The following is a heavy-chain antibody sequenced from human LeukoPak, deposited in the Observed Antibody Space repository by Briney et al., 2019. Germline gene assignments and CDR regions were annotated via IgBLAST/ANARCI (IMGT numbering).Heavy chain of an antibody. Sequence: GGSLRLSCEASGFTFSSYWMSWVRQAPGKGLEWVANIKQDGSEKYYVDSVKGRFTISRDNAKNSLYLQMNSLRAEDTAVYYCALVDGYSNKNWGQGTLVTVSP. V-gene: IGHV3-7*01. CDR1: GFTFSSYW. J-gene: IGHJ4*02. CDR2: IKQDGSEK. CDR3: ALVDGYSNKN. D-gene: IGHD5-12*01.